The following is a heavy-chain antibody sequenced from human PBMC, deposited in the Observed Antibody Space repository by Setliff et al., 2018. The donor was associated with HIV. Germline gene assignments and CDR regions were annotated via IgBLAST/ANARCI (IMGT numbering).Heavy chain of an antibody. Sequence: ASVKVSCKASGYTFSGYYMHWVRQAPGQGLEWMGAINPSGGSTRYAQKFQGRVTMTRDTSSSTAYMELSRLRSDDTAVYYCATKVYCTNGVCLDAFDLWGQGTMVTVSS. CDR1: GYTFSGYY. J-gene: IGHJ3*01. V-gene: IGHV1-2*02. CDR3: ATKVYCTNGVCLDAFDL. CDR2: INPSGGST. D-gene: IGHD2-8*01.